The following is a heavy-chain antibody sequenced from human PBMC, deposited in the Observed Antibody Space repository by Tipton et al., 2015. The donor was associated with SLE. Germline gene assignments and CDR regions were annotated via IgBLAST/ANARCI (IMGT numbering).Heavy chain of an antibody. Sequence: TLSLTCTVSGASISSGSYYWSWIRQPPGKGLEWIGYIYYSGSTNYNPSLKSRVTISVDTSKNQFSLKLSSVTAADTAVYYCASDGDDSSGAFDIWGQGTMVTVSS. J-gene: IGHJ3*02. CDR2: IYYSGST. V-gene: IGHV4-61*01. D-gene: IGHD3-22*01. CDR3: ASDGDDSSGAFDI. CDR1: GASISSGSYY.